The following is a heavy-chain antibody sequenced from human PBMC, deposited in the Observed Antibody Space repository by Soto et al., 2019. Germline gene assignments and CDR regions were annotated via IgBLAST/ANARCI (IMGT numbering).Heavy chain of an antibody. D-gene: IGHD2-21*01. V-gene: IGHV4-31*02. CDR2: IYHSGMT. CDR1: GGSINSGGYF. J-gene: IGHJ5*02. Sequence: ASETLSLTCSVSGGSINSGGYFWSWIRQHPGKGLECIGYIYHSGMTYYNPSLKSRVSISVDTSKYELSLQLSSVTVADTAVYYCACFHISSPGWFDPWGQGTLVTVSS. CDR3: ACFHISSPGWFDP.